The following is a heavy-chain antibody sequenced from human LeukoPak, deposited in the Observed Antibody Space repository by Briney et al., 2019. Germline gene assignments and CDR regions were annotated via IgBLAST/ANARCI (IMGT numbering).Heavy chain of an antibody. CDR3: AYSLRYYNWFDP. V-gene: IGHV1-2*02. CDR1: GYTFTGYY. Sequence: EASVKVSCKASGYTFTGYYMRWVRQAPGQGLEWMGWINPNSGGTNYAQKFQGRVTMTRDTSISTAYMELSRLRSDDTAVYYCAYSLRYYNWFDPWGQGTLVTVSS. CDR2: INPNSGGT. J-gene: IGHJ5*02. D-gene: IGHD3-16*01.